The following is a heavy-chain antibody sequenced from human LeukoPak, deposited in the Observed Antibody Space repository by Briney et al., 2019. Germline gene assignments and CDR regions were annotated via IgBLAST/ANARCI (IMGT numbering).Heavy chain of an antibody. CDR1: GGSISSSSYY. CDR3: ARERFWGYDYGDNNWFDP. Sequence: PSETLSLTCTVSGGSISSSSYYWGWIRQPPGKGLEWIGSIYYSGSTYYNPSLKSRVTISVDTSKNQFSLKLSSVTAADTAVYYCARERFWGYDYGDNNWFDPWGQGTLVTVSS. CDR2: IYYSGST. J-gene: IGHJ5*02. V-gene: IGHV4-39*07. D-gene: IGHD4-17*01.